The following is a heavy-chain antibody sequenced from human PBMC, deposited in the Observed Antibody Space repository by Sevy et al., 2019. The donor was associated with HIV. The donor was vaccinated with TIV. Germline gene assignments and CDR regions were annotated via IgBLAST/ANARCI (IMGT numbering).Heavy chain of an antibody. V-gene: IGHV4-39*01. D-gene: IGHD6-13*01. CDR2: MSYNGNS. Sequence: SETLSLTCTVSRGSINNKAYYWAWIRQPPGKGLEWIGSMSYNGNSYYNPSLNCRVTISLDTSKNQFSLRLTFVTAADTAVYYCARRLAAAGGGNEYFQPWGQGTLVTVSS. J-gene: IGHJ1*01. CDR1: RGSINNKAYY. CDR3: ARRLAAAGGGNEYFQP.